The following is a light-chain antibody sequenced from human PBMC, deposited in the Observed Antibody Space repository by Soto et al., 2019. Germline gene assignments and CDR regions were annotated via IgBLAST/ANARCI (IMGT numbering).Light chain of an antibody. Sequence: EMGRTRSPVTLSVSPGERATLSRRASQRVSSNLAWYQQKPGQAPRLLIYGASTRATGIPARFSGSGSGTEFTLTISSLQSEDFAVYYCQQYNNWPRTFGQGTKVDIK. CDR2: GAS. J-gene: IGKJ1*01. CDR1: QRVSSN. CDR3: QQYNNWPRT. V-gene: IGKV3-15*01.